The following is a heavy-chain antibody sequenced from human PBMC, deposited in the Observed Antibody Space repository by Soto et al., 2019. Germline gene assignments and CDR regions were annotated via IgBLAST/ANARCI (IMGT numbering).Heavy chain of an antibody. Sequence: PSETLSLTCTVSGGSISSSSYYWGWIRQPPGKGLEWIGSIYYSGSTYYNPSLKSRVTISVDTSKNQFSLKLSSVTAADTAVYYCAASSGYYYHYYYGMDVWGQGTTVTVSS. CDR2: IYYSGST. J-gene: IGHJ6*02. D-gene: IGHD3-22*01. CDR1: GGSISSSSYY. CDR3: AASSGYYYHYYYGMDV. V-gene: IGHV4-39*01.